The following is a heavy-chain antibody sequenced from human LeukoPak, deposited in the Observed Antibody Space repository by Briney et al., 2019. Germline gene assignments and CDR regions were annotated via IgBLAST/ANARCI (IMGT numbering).Heavy chain of an antibody. CDR1: GFTFEDYG. CDR3: AKGIAVAGFHFDY. V-gene: IGHV3-43*02. CDR2: LSGDGGTT. Sequence: GGSLRLSCAASGFTFEDYGMHWVRQAPGKGLEWVSILSGDGGTTLYADSVKGRFTISRDNSENSLYLEMNSLRTDDTAFYYCAKGIAVAGFHFDYWGLGTLVIVSS. J-gene: IGHJ4*01. D-gene: IGHD6-19*01.